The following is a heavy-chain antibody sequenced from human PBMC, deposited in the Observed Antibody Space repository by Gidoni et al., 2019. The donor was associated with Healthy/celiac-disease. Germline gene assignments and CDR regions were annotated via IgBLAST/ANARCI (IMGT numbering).Heavy chain of an antibody. Sequence: EVQLVASGGGLVQPGGSLRLSCAASGFTFSSYSMNWVRQAPGKGLEWVSYISSSSSTIDYADSVKGRFTISRDNAKNSLYLQMNSLRAEDTAVYYCARDSPYEWPHWFDPWGQGTLVTVSS. CDR2: ISSSSSTI. D-gene: IGHD3-3*01. V-gene: IGHV3-48*01. CDR3: ARDSPYEWPHWFDP. CDR1: GFTFSSYS. J-gene: IGHJ5*02.